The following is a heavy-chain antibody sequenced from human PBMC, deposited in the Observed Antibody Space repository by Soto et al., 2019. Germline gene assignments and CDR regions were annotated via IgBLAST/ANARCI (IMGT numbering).Heavy chain of an antibody. CDR1: GFSVSDNY. CDR3: AGTQSRRSSTHFDY. V-gene: IGHV3-53*01. CDR2: LYMDDTT. Sequence: GGSLRLSCAASGFSVSDNYMSWVRQAPGKGLEWIAVLYMDDTTYYTDSKKDSFTVSRDNSKNILHLHMNSLRAEDSSVYFCAGTQSRRSSTHFDYWGRGALVTVSS. J-gene: IGHJ4*02. D-gene: IGHD6-6*01.